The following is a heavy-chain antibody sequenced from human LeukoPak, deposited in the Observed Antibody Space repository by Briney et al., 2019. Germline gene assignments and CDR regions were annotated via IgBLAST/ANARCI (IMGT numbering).Heavy chain of an antibody. CDR2: INHSGST. CDR1: GGSISSYY. V-gene: IGHV4-34*01. Sequence: PSETLSLTCTVSGGSISSYYWSWIRQPPGKGLEWIGEINHSGSTNYNPSLKSRVTISVDTSKNQFSLKLSSVTAADTAVYYCARGPRVPAAPYGMDVWGQGTTVTVSS. CDR3: ARGPRVPAAPYGMDV. J-gene: IGHJ6*02. D-gene: IGHD2-2*01.